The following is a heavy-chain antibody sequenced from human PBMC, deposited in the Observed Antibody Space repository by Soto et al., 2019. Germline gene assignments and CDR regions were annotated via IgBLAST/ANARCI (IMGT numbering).Heavy chain of an antibody. Sequence: GGSLRLSCVSSGFTFSDYYMTWIRQAPGTGLEWISYISSSGSVRKYAESVKGRFTISRDNAKNSLYLQINSLRAEDTAVYFCVRVSATVMVTENTVFDVWGQGITVTVSS. J-gene: IGHJ3*01. CDR3: VRVSATVMVTENTVFDV. D-gene: IGHD5-18*01. V-gene: IGHV3-11*01. CDR2: ISSSGSVR. CDR1: GFTFSDYY.